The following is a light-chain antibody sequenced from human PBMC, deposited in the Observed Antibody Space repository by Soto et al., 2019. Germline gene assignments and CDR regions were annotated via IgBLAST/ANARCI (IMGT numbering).Light chain of an antibody. CDR3: AAWDDSLNGVL. V-gene: IGLV1-44*01. Sequence: QAVVTQPPAASATPGQRVTISCSGSSSNIGSNTVNWYQQVPGTAPKVLIYGNNRRPSGVPDRFSGSKSGTSASLAISGLQSEDEAGYYCAAWDDSLNGVLFGGGTKVTVL. J-gene: IGLJ2*01. CDR1: SSNIGSNT. CDR2: GNN.